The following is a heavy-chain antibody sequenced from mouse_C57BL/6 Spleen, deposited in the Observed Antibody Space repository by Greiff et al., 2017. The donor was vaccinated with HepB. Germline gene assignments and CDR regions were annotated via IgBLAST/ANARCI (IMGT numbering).Heavy chain of an antibody. CDR1: GFTFSSYA. D-gene: IGHD1-1*01. Sequence: EVKLMESGGGLVKPGGSLKLSCAASGFTFSSYAMSWVRQTPEKRLEWVATISDGGSYTYYPDNVKGRFTISRDNAKNNLYLQMSHLKSEDTAMYYCAREGYGSSWAYWGQGTLVTVSA. V-gene: IGHV5-4*01. CDR2: ISDGGSYT. CDR3: AREGYGSSWAY. J-gene: IGHJ3*01.